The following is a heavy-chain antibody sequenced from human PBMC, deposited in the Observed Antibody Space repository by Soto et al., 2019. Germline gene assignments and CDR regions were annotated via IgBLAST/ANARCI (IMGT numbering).Heavy chain of an antibody. Sequence: QVQLVESGGGVVQPGRSLRLSCAASGFTFSTYGMHWVRQAPGMGLEWVAVIWYDGSHKDYVDSVKGRFTISRDNSKNILYLEMNSLRVEDTAVYYCARAVGPLDYWGQGTLVTVSS. D-gene: IGHD1-26*01. CDR1: GFTFSTYG. V-gene: IGHV3-33*01. J-gene: IGHJ4*02. CDR3: ARAVGPLDY. CDR2: IWYDGSHK.